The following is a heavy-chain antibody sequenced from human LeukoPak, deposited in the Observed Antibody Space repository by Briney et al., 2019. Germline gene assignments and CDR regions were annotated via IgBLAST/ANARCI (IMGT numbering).Heavy chain of an antibody. D-gene: IGHD1-26*01. V-gene: IGHV4-34*01. CDR1: GGSFSGYY. CDR3: ARGLRSVDRYRGYNWFDP. Sequence: SETLSLTCAVYGGSFSGYYWSWIRQPPGKGLEWIGEINHSGSTNYNPSLKSRVTISVDTSKNQFSLKLSSVTAADTAVYYCARGLRSVDRYRGYNWFDPWGQGTLVTVS. CDR2: INHSGST. J-gene: IGHJ5*02.